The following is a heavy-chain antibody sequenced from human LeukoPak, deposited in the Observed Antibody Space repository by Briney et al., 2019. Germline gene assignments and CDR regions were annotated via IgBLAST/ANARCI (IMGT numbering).Heavy chain of an antibody. V-gene: IGHV4-59*01. Sequence: PSETLSLTRTVSGGSISSYYWSWIRQPPGKGLEWIGYIYYSGSTNYNPSLKSRVTISVDTSKNQFSLKLSSVTAADTAVYYCARDVGHCSGGSCSPADAFDIWGQGTMVTVSS. CDR3: ARDVGHCSGGSCSPADAFDI. J-gene: IGHJ3*02. CDR1: GGSISSYY. CDR2: IYYSGST. D-gene: IGHD2-15*01.